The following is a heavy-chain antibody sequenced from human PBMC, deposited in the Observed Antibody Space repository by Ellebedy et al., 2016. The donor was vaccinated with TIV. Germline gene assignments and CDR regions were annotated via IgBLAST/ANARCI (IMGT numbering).Heavy chain of an antibody. V-gene: IGHV5-51*01. D-gene: IGHD2-15*01. CDR2: IYPGDSET. J-gene: IGHJ5*02. CDR3: ARREVAAAWWFDP. Sequence: GESLKISCKGSGYSFTNYYIAWVRQMPGKGLEWMGIIYPGDSETRYSPSFQGQVTISADKSISTAYLQWRSLKASDTAMYYCARREVAAAWWFDPWGQGTLVTVSS. CDR1: GYSFTNYY.